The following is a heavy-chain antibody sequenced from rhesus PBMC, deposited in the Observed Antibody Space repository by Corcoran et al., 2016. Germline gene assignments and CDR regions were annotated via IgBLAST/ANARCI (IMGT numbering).Heavy chain of an antibody. V-gene: IGHV4-169*01. CDR2: IYGSGSST. Sequence: QVQLQESGPGLVKPSETLSVTCAVSGGSISSSYWSWIRPAPGTGLEWIGYIYGSGSSTNYNPSLKSRVTLSVDTSKNQLSLKLSSVTAADTAVYYCARKITGTTGFDYWGQGVLVTVSS. CDR3: ARKITGTTGFDY. CDR1: GGSISSSY. J-gene: IGHJ4*01. D-gene: IGHD1-26*01.